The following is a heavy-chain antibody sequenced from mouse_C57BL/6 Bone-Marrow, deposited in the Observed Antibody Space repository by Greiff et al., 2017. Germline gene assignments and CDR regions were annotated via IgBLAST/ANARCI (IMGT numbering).Heavy chain of an antibody. J-gene: IGHJ3*01. CDR3: ARYWYYGSSYVGWFAY. Sequence: EVKLVESGGDLVKPGGSLKLSCAASGFTFSSYGTSWVRQTPGKGLEWVATISSGGSYTYYPDSVKGRFTNSRDNDKNTLYLQMSSLKSEDTAMYYCARYWYYGSSYVGWFAYWGQGTLVTVSA. V-gene: IGHV5-6*01. CDR2: ISSGGSYT. CDR1: GFTFSSYG. D-gene: IGHD1-1*01.